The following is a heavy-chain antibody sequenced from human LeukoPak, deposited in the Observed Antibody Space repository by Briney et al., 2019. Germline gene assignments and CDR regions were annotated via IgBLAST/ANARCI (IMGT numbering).Heavy chain of an antibody. CDR3: ARGGGLDV. J-gene: IGHJ6*02. CDR2: INHNGNVN. V-gene: IGHV3-7*03. D-gene: IGHD3-16*01. CDR1: EFSISSYK. Sequence: GGSVRLSCGASEFSISSYKISWARQAPGKGLEWVASINHNGNVNYYVDSVKGRFTISRDNAKNSLYLQMSNLRAEDTAVYFCARGGGLDVWGQGATVTVSS.